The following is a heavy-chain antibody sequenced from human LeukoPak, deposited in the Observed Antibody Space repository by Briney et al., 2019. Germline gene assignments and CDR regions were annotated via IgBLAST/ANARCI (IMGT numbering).Heavy chain of an antibody. CDR3: ARDRGGSYVLGFFDY. V-gene: IGHV4-31*03. J-gene: IGHJ4*02. CDR2: IYYSGST. CDR1: GGSISSGGYY. Sequence: SETLSLTCTVSGGSISSGGYYWSWIRQHPGKGLEWIGYIYYSGSTYYNPSLKSRVTISVDTSKNQFSLKLSSVTAADTAVYYCARDRGGSYVLGFFDYWGQGTLVTVSS. D-gene: IGHD1-26*01.